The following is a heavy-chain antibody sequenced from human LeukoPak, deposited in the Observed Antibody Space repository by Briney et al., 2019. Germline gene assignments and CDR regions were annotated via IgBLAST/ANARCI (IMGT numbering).Heavy chain of an antibody. CDR2: ISSSSSYI. D-gene: IGHD2-2*02. CDR1: GFTFSSYS. V-gene: IGHV3-21*01. J-gene: IGHJ4*02. CDR3: ARDIVVVPAAIEVGDY. Sequence: PGGSLRLSCAASGFTFSSYSMNWVRQAPGKGLEWVSSISSSSSYIYYADSVKGRFTISRDNAKISLYLQMNSLRAEDTAVYYCARDIVVVPAAIEVGDYWGQGTLVTVSS.